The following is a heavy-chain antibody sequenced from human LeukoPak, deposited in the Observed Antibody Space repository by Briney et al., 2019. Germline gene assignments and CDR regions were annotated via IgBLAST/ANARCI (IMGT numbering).Heavy chain of an antibody. Sequence: PSETLSLTCTVSGGSISSYYWSWIRQPAGKGLEWIGRIYGTGTITYNPSLQSRVTMSVDTSKNEFSLKMSSVTAADTAVYYCTRDSGTTGEVKFDPWGQETLVAVSS. CDR3: TRDSGTTGEVKFDP. CDR1: GGSISSYY. J-gene: IGHJ5*02. CDR2: IYGTGTI. V-gene: IGHV4-4*07. D-gene: IGHD3-10*01.